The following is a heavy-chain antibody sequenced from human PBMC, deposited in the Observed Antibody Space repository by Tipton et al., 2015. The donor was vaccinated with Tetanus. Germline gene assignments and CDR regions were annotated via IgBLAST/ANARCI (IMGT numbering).Heavy chain of an antibody. V-gene: IGHV3-7*01. J-gene: IGHJ4*02. CDR2: INGGGNEK. CDR1: GFTFSSSW. CDR3: VRDFAEFDY. Sequence: GSLRLSCAVSGFTFSSSWMSWVRQVPGKGLEWAANINGGGNEKYYVDSVKGRFTISRDNAKNSLYLQMNSLRGEDTAVYYCVRDFAEFDYWGQGTLVTVSS.